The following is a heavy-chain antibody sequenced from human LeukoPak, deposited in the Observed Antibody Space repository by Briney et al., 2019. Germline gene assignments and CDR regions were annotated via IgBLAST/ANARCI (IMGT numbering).Heavy chain of an antibody. Sequence: GGSLRLSCAASAITVSSNYMNWVRQAPGKGLEWVSVIYAGGSTYYADSVKGRFTISRDNSKNTLYLQMNSLRAEDTAVYYCARDWRAMNAFDVWGQGTMVTVSS. CDR3: ARDWRAMNAFDV. V-gene: IGHV3-66*01. CDR2: IYAGGST. J-gene: IGHJ3*01. D-gene: IGHD5-18*01. CDR1: AITVSSNY.